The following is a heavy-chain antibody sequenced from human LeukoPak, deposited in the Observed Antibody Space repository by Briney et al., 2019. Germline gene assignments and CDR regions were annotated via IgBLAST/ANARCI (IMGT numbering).Heavy chain of an antibody. CDR1: GFTFSSYG. V-gene: IGHV3-30*02. CDR2: IRYDGSNK. D-gene: IGHD6-13*01. CDR3: AKVLSAAAGPIDY. Sequence: GGSLRLSCAASGFTFSSYGMHWVRQAPGKGLEWVAFIRYDGSNKYYADSVKGRFTISRDNSKNTLYLQMNSLRAEDTAVYYCAKVLSAAAGPIDYWGQGTLVTVSS. J-gene: IGHJ4*02.